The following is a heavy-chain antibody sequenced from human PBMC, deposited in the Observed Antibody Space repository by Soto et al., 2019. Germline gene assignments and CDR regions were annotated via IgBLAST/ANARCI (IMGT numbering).Heavy chain of an antibody. V-gene: IGHV4-30-2*01. CDR1: GDSISSGGDS. J-gene: IGHJ5*02. Sequence: QLQLQESGSGLVRPSETLSLTSTVSGDSISSGGDSCSWIRQAPGKGLEWIGYIYHSGSAIYNPSLKSRVTMSADRSKNQFSLRLNSVTVADTAVYYCARAQIPHWFDPWGQGILVTVSP. D-gene: IGHD2-21*01. CDR3: ARAQIPHWFDP. CDR2: IYHSGSA.